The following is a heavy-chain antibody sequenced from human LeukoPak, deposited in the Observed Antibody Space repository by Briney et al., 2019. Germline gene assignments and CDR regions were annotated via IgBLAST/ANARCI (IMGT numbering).Heavy chain of an antibody. Sequence: SETLSLTCTVSGGSISSGGYYWSWIRQHPGKGLEWIGYIYYSGTTYYNPSLKSRVTISLDTPKNQFSLKLSSVTAADTAIYFCARDRSGYSLFDSWGQGTLVTVSS. V-gene: IGHV4-31*03. CDR3: ARDRSGYSLFDS. D-gene: IGHD3-3*01. CDR1: GGSISSGGYY. CDR2: IYYSGTT. J-gene: IGHJ4*02.